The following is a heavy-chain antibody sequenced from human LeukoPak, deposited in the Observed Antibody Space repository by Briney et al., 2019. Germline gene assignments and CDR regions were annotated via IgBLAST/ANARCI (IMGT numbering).Heavy chain of an antibody. CDR2: ISYDGSNK. CDR3: ARDPSSPAYFDY. D-gene: IGHD6-13*01. V-gene: IGHV3-30*04. CDR1: GFTFSSYA. Sequence: GGSLRLSCAASGFTFSSYAMHWVRQAPGKGLEWVAVISYDGSNKYYADSVKGRFTISRDNSKNTLYLQMNSLRAEDTAVYYCARDPSSPAYFDYWGQGTLVTVSS. J-gene: IGHJ4*02.